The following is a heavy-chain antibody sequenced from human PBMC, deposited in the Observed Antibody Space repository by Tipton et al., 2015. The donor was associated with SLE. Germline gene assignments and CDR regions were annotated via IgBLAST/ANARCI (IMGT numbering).Heavy chain of an antibody. CDR3: ARGARVLTKAYYYYYMEV. J-gene: IGHJ6*03. Sequence: LSLTCAASGFSFSDYYMTWLRQAPGKGLELISYISGSGRAMYYADSVKGRFTISRDNAQNSLSVQMNSLRAEDTAVYYCARGARVLTKAYYYYYMEVWGKGTTVTVSS. D-gene: IGHD3-3*01. V-gene: IGHV3-11*01. CDR1: GFSFSDYY. CDR2: ISGSGRAM.